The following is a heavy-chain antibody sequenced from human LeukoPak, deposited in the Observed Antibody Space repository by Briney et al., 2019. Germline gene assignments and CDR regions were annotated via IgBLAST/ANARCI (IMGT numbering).Heavy chain of an antibody. CDR2: IYYSGST. CDR3: ARGGIRNTIFGVVGDAFDI. CDR1: GGSISSYY. D-gene: IGHD3-3*01. Sequence: PSETLSLTCTVSGGSISSYYWSWIRQPPGKGLEWIGYIYYSGSTNYNPSLKSRVTISVDTSKNQFSLKLSSVTAADTAVYYCARGGIRNTIFGVVGDAFDIWGQGTMVTVSS. J-gene: IGHJ3*02. V-gene: IGHV4-59*01.